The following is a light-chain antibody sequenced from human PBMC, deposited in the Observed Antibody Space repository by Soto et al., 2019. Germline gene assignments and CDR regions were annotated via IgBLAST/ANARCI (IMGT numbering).Light chain of an antibody. CDR1: SPNIGAGYD. CDR2: GNT. Sequence: QSALTQPPSVSGAPGQRVTISCTGSSPNIGAGYDVHWYQQFPGTTPKFLIYGNTNRPSGVPDRFSASKSGTSASLDITGLQAEDEAEYFCQSYDSSLTVVFGGGTKLTVL. CDR3: QSYDSSLTVV. J-gene: IGLJ2*01. V-gene: IGLV1-40*01.